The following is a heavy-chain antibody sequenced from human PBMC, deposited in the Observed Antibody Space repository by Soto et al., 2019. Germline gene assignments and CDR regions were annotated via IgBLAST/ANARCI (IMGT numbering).Heavy chain of an antibody. Sequence: GGSLRLSCAASGLTVSSKYLTWVRQAPGKGLKWVSVLYPDGRANYADSVKGRFTISTDNSKNSVYLQMNTWRAGDTAVEYCARGLGREYHDNRGHFHLDYWGQGTLVTVSS. CDR1: GLTVSSKY. V-gene: IGHV3-53*01. CDR3: ARGLGREYHDNRGHFHLDY. D-gene: IGHD3-22*01. J-gene: IGHJ4*02. CDR2: LYPDGRA.